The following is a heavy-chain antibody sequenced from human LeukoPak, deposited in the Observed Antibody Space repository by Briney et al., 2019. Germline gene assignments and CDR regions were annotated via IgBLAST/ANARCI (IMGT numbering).Heavy chain of an antibody. CDR1: GGSVSSGSYY. D-gene: IGHD3-10*01. CDR2: IYYSGST. CDR3: AREGSAAPIDY. V-gene: IGHV4-61*01. Sequence: SETLSLTCTVSGGSVSSGSYYWSWIRQPPGKGLEWIGYIYYSGSTNYNPSLKSRVTISVDTSKNQFSLKLSSVTAADTAVYYCAREGSAAPIDYWGQGTLVTVSS. J-gene: IGHJ4*02.